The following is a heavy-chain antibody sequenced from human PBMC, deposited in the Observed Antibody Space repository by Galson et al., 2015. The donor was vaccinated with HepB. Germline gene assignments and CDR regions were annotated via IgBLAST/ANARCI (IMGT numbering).Heavy chain of an antibody. Sequence: SLRLSCAASGFTFSNYGMHWVRQAPGKGLEYVSAISNDGGRTYFADSVKGRFTISRDNSKSSLYLEMSSLRAADTAVYYCVRDNNLIRRIIRPYYFEYWGQGTLVTVSS. V-gene: IGHV3-64D*08. D-gene: IGHD3-10*01. CDR2: ISNDGGRT. J-gene: IGHJ4*02. CDR3: VRDNNLIRRIIRPYYFEY. CDR1: GFTFSNYG.